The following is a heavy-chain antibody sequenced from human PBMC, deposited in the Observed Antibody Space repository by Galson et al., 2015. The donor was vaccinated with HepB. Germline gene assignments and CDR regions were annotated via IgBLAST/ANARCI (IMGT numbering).Heavy chain of an antibody. J-gene: IGHJ4*02. V-gene: IGHV1-2*02. CDR3: ARGRIGGGAARLRGGHGEYFDY. CDR1: GNTFTGYY. D-gene: IGHD6-6*01. CDR2: INPNSGGT. Sequence: SVKVSCKASGNTFTGYYMHWVRQAPGQGLEWMGWINPNSGGTNYAQKFQGRVTMTRDTSISTAYMELSRLRSDDTAVYYCARGRIGGGAARLRGGHGEYFDYWGQGTLVTVSS.